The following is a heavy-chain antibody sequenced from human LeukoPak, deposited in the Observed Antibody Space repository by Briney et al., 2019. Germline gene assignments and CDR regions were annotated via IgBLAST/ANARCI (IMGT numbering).Heavy chain of an antibody. Sequence: SVKVSCKASGGTFSSYAISWVRQAPGQGLEWMGRIIPILGIANYAQKFQGRVTITADKSTSTAYMELSSLRSEDTAVYYCARALETTVVTPAAFDIWGQGTMVTVSS. D-gene: IGHD4-17*01. J-gene: IGHJ3*02. CDR3: ARALETTVVTPAAFDI. V-gene: IGHV1-69*04. CDR2: IIPILGIA. CDR1: GGTFSSYA.